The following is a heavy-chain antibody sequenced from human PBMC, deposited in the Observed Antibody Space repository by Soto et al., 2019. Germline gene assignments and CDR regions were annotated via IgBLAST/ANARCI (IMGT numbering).Heavy chain of an antibody. V-gene: IGHV3-7*01. CDR1: GFTFSSYW. CDR3: ARYQRDSSSCFDY. J-gene: IGHJ4*02. CDR2: IKQDGSEK. Sequence: GGSLRLSCAASGFTFSSYWMSWVRQAPGKGLEWVANIKQDGSEKYYVDSVKGRFTISRDNAKNSLYLQMNSLRAEDTAVYYCARYQRDSSSCFDYWGQGTLVTVSS. D-gene: IGHD6-6*01.